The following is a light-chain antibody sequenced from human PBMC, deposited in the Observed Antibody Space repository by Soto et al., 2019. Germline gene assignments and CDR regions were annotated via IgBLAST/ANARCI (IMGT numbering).Light chain of an antibody. CDR1: QSLLHRNGYNY. V-gene: IGKV2-28*01. CDR2: LGS. J-gene: IGKJ2*01. CDR3: MQGLHPPYT. Sequence: EIVMTQSPLSLPVTPGEPASISCRSSQSLLHRNGYNYLDWYLQRPGQSPQLLIQLGSNRASGVPDRFSGSGSGTDFTLNISRVEAEDVVIYYCMQGLHPPYTFGQGTKLEI.